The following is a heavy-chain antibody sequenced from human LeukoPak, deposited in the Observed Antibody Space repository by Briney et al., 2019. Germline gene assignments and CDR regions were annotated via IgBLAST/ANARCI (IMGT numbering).Heavy chain of an antibody. J-gene: IGHJ4*02. Sequence: ASVKVSCKASGYTFSGYYMNWVRQAPGQGLEWMGWINPNSGGTNYAQKFQGRVTMTRDTSISTAYMELSRLRSDDTAVYYCAREKDYDYVWGSYRPYYFDYWGQGTLVTVSS. D-gene: IGHD3-16*02. V-gene: IGHV1-2*02. CDR2: INPNSGGT. CDR3: AREKDYDYVWGSYRPYYFDY. CDR1: GYTFSGYY.